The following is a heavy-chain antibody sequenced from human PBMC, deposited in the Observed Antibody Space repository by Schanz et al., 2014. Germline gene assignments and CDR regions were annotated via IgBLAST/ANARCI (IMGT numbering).Heavy chain of an antibody. Sequence: QLQLVQSGAEVKKPGSSVKVSCKLSGGTFSSYTISWMRQAPGQGLEWMGKIIPVLNIATYAQRFQGRVSITADTSTNTVYMKLSSLRSEDTAVYYCARDGVDAAAGGNYWGQGAL. CDR2: IIPVLNIA. CDR1: GGTFSSYT. CDR3: ARDGVDAAAGGNY. V-gene: IGHV1-69*08. J-gene: IGHJ4*02. D-gene: IGHD6-13*01.